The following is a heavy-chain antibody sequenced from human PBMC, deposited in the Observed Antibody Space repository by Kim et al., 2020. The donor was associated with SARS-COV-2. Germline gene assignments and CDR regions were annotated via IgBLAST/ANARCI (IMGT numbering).Heavy chain of an antibody. CDR2: ISGDGGST. V-gene: IGHV3-43*02. CDR3: AKVSRGSGWRTVSFDY. CDR1: GFTFDDYA. J-gene: IGHJ4*02. Sequence: GGSLRLSCAASGFTFDDYAMHWVRQAPGKGLEWVSLISGDGGSTYYADSVKGRFTISRDNSKNSLYLQMNSLRTEDTALYYCAKVSRGSGWRTVSFDYWGQGTLVTVSS. D-gene: IGHD6-19*01.